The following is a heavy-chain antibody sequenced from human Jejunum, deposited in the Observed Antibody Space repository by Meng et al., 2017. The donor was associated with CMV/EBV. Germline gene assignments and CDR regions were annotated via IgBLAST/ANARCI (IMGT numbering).Heavy chain of an antibody. J-gene: IGHJ6*02. D-gene: IGHD3-16*01. CDR2: ISASGDLT. Sequence: PVSNFAFNGVRQAPGKGLEWVSGISASGDLTYYADSVKGRFTMSRDTSKNTLYLQMNSLTAEDTAVYYCAKGGVKVFYFNGLDVWGQGTTVTVSS. CDR1: PVSNFA. V-gene: IGHV3-23*01. CDR3: AKGGVKVFYFNGLDV.